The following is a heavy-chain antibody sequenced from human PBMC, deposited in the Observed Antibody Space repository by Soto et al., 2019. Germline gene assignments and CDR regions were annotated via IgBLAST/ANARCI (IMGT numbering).Heavy chain of an antibody. Sequence: SETLSLTCTVSGGSISSGGYYWSWIRQPPGKGLEWLGYIYHSGSSYYNPSLKSRVTISVDTSKNQFSLKLSSVTAADTAVYYCARDRERAYSYGYFDYWGQGTLVTVS. J-gene: IGHJ4*02. CDR1: GGSISSGGYY. CDR3: ARDRERAYSYGYFDY. D-gene: IGHD5-18*01. CDR2: IYHSGSS. V-gene: IGHV4-30-4*01.